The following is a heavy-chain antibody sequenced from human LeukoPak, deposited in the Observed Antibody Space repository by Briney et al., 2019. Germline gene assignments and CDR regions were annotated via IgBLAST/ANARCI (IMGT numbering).Heavy chain of an antibody. CDR1: GYSISSGYY. CDR3: ARGFLGDYFGSGSYYVFDY. Sequence: PSETLSLTCTVSGYSISSGYYWGWIRQSPGKGLEWIGTIYYSGTTHYNPSLKSRVTISVDMSKNQFSLKLSSVTAADTAVYYCARGFLGDYFGSGSYYVFDYWGQGTLVTVSS. D-gene: IGHD3-10*01. V-gene: IGHV4-38-2*02. J-gene: IGHJ4*02. CDR2: IYYSGTT.